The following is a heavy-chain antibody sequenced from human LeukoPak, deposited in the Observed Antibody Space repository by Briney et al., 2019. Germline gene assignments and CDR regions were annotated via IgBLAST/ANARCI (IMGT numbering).Heavy chain of an antibody. Sequence: SETLSLTCTVSGYSISSGYYWGWIRQPPGKGLEWIGNIYHTGSTYYNPSLKSRVTISLDTSKNQFALKLSSVTAADTAVYYCASSPGIAAASNADYWGQGTLITVSS. D-gene: IGHD6-13*01. CDR3: ASSPGIAAASNADY. CDR1: GYSISSGYY. V-gene: IGHV4-38-2*02. CDR2: IYHTGST. J-gene: IGHJ4*02.